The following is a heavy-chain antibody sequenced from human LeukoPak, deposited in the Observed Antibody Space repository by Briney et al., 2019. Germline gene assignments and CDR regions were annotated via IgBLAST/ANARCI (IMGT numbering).Heavy chain of an antibody. D-gene: IGHD2-2*01. J-gene: IGHJ5*02. V-gene: IGHV4-4*07. CDR1: GGSISSYY. CDR2: IYTSGST. Sequence: SETLSPTCTVSGGSISSYYWSWIRQPAGKGLEWIGRIYTSGSTNYNPSLKSRVTMSVDTSKNQFSLKLSSVTAADTAVYYCARDGAEDIVVVPAARDDNWFDPWGQGTLVTVSS. CDR3: ARDGAEDIVVVPAARDDNWFDP.